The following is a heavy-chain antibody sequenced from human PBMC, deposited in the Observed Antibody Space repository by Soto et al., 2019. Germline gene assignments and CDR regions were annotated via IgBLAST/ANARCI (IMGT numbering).Heavy chain of an antibody. D-gene: IGHD5-12*01. CDR3: ARGDGYNYPINYYYYGMDV. J-gene: IGHJ6*02. Sequence: SETLSLTCTVAGGSGSSGSDYWSWIRQPPGKGLEWIGYIYYSGSTNYNPSLKSRVTISVDTSKNQFSLKLSSVTAADTAVYYCARGDGYNYPINYYYYGMDVWGQGTTVTVSS. CDR2: IYYSGST. CDR1: GGSGSSGSDY. V-gene: IGHV4-61*01.